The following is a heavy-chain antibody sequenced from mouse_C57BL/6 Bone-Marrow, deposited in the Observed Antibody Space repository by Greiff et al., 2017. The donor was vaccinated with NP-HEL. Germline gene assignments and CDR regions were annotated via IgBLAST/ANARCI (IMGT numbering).Heavy chain of an antibody. Sequence: QVHVKQPGAELVKPGASVKMSCKASGYTFTSYWITWVKQRPGQGLEWIGDIYPGSGSTNYNEKFKSKATLTVDTSSSTAYMQLSCLTSEDSAVYYCARHYDCLYYFDYWGQGTTLTVSS. CDR1: GYTFTSYW. V-gene: IGHV1-55*01. J-gene: IGHJ2*01. CDR2: IYPGSGST. D-gene: IGHD2-4*01. CDR3: ARHYDCLYYFDY.